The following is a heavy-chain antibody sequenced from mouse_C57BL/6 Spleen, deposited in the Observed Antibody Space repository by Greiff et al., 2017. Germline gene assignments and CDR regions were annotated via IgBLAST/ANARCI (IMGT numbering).Heavy chain of an antibody. CDR1: GFTFSDYY. D-gene: IGHD2-4*01. V-gene: IGHV5-16*01. Sequence: EVKLVESEGGLVQPGSSMKLSCTASGFTFSDYYMAWVRQVPEKGLEWVANINYDGSSTYYLDSLKSRFIISRDNAKNILYLQMSSLKSEDTATYYCARFYYDYDARYAMDYWGQGTSVTVSS. J-gene: IGHJ4*01. CDR2: INYDGSST. CDR3: ARFYYDYDARYAMDY.